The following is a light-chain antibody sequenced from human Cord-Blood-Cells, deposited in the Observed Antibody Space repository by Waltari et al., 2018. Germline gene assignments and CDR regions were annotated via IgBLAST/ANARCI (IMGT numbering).Light chain of an antibody. Sequence: DIQMTQSPYSLSASVGDRVTITRRARQSISSYLNWYQKKPGKAPKFLIYAASSLQSGVPSRFSRSGSGTDFAVTISSLPPEDFATYYCQQMYSTPYTFGQGTKLEIK. CDR3: QQMYSTPYT. CDR1: QSISSY. J-gene: IGKJ2*01. CDR2: AAS. V-gene: IGKV1-39*01.